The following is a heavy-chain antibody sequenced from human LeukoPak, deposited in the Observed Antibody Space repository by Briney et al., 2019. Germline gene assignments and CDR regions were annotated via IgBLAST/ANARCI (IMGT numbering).Heavy chain of an antibody. CDR1: GGTFSSYA. CDR3: ARIGYSSSWLIGYYYYYYYMDV. D-gene: IGHD6-13*01. Sequence: SVKVSCKASGGTFSSYAISWVRQAAGQGLEGMGGIISIFGTANYAQKFQGRVTITADESTSTAYMELSSLRSEDTAVYYCARIGYSSSWLIGYYYYYYYMDVWGKGTTVTVSS. CDR2: IISIFGTA. V-gene: IGHV1-69*13. J-gene: IGHJ6*03.